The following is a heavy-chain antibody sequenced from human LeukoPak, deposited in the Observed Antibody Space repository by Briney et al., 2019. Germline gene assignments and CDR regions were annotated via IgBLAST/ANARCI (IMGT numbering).Heavy chain of an antibody. CDR1: GDSVSSNSAA. D-gene: IGHD2/OR15-2a*01. J-gene: IGHJ4*02. V-gene: IGHV6-1*01. CDR2: TYYRSKWYN. Sequence: SQTLSLTCAISGDSVSSNSAAWNWIRQSPSRGLEWLGRTYYRSKWYNDYAVSVKSRITIDPDTSKNQFSLQLNSVTPEDTAVYYCARSGRTTLSYQFDYWGQGTLVTVSS. CDR3: ARSGRTTLSYQFDY.